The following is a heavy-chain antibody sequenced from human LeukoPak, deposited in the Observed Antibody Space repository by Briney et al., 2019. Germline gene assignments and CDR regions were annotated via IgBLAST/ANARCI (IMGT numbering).Heavy chain of an antibody. V-gene: IGHV3-7*01. Sequence: GGSLRLSCAASGFTFSSYWMSWVRQAPGEGLEWVANIKQDGSEKYYVDSVRGRFTISRDNAKNSLYLQMNSLRAEDTAVYYCAILGSGWYVDYWGQGTLVTVSS. J-gene: IGHJ4*02. CDR1: GFTFSSYW. CDR2: IKQDGSEK. CDR3: AILGSGWYVDY. D-gene: IGHD6-19*01.